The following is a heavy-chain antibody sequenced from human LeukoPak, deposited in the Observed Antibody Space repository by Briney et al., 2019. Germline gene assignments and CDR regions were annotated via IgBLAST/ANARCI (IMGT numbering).Heavy chain of an antibody. CDR1: GFTFSSCW. D-gene: IGHD6-19*01. Sequence: GGSLRLSCAASGFTFSSCWMHWVRQAPGKGLVWVSRINSDGSSTSYADSVKGRFTISRDNAKNTLYLQMNSLRAEDTAVYYCARGHVGWHYYFDYWGQGTLVTVSS. CDR3: ARGHVGWHYYFDY. J-gene: IGHJ4*02. CDR2: INSDGSST. V-gene: IGHV3-74*01.